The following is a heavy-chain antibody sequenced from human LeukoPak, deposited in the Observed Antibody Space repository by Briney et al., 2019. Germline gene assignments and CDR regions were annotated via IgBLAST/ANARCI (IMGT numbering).Heavy chain of an antibody. CDR2: ISWDGGST. J-gene: IGHJ4*02. V-gene: IGHV3-43*01. CDR3: AKDGLNYYDSSGYYSAEYYFDY. D-gene: IGHD3-22*01. Sequence: GGSLRLSCAASGFTFSSYSMNWVRQAPGKGLEWVSLISWDGGSTYYADSVKGRFTISRDNSKNSLYLQMNSLRTEDTALYYCAKDGLNYYDSSGYYSAEYYFDYWGQGTLVTVSS. CDR1: GFTFSSYS.